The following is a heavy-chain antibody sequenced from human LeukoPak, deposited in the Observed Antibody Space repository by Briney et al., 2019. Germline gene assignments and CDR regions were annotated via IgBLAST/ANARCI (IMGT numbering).Heavy chain of an antibody. V-gene: IGHV4-59*01. J-gene: IGHJ4*02. CDR1: GGSTSSYY. D-gene: IGHD3-3*01. Sequence: SETLSLTCIVSGGSTSSYYWSWIRQPPGKGLEWIGYIHYSGSTNYNPSLKSRVTISLDTPKNQFSLKLSSVTAADTAVYYCARLFWSDSHSFDYWGQGALVTVSS. CDR3: ARLFWSDSHSFDY. CDR2: IHYSGST.